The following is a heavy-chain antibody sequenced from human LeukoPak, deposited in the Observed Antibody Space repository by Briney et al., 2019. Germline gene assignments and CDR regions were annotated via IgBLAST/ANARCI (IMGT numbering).Heavy chain of an antibody. CDR2: ITSDGSNT. J-gene: IGHJ4*02. CDR3: ARGGRIQLERRGYFDY. Sequence: GGSLRLSCAASGITFSSYWMHWVRQAPGRGLVWVSRITSDGSNTNYADSVKGRFTISRDNAKNTLYLHMNSLRAEDTAVYYCARGGRIQLERRGYFDYWGQGTLVTVSS. D-gene: IGHD1-1*01. V-gene: IGHV3-74*01. CDR1: GITFSSYW.